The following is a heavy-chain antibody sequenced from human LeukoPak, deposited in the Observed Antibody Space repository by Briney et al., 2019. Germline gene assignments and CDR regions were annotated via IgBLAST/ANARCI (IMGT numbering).Heavy chain of an antibody. V-gene: IGHV4-39*02. Sequence: PSETLSLTCTVSGGSISSSSYYWGWIRQPPGKGLEWIGSIYYSGSTYYNPSLKSRVTISVDTSKNQFSLKLSSVTAADTAVYYCARDLIVVRRTSLQWDYWGQGTLVTVSS. CDR2: IYYSGST. CDR3: ARDLIVVRRTSLQWDY. D-gene: IGHD1-26*01. J-gene: IGHJ4*02. CDR1: GGSISSSSYY.